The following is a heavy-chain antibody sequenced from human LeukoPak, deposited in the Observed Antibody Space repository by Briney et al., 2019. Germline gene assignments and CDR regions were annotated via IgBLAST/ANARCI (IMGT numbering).Heavy chain of an antibody. J-gene: IGHJ4*02. CDR2: IGGSGGIT. D-gene: IGHD3-10*01. CDR3: ARGGSQPITMHVFDY. Sequence: PGGSLRLSCAVSGYTFSSYALSWVRQAPGKGLEWVSIIGGSGGITYYADPVVQGRFTISRDSSKNTMYMQMKSLRAEDTAVYYCARGGSQPITMHVFDYWGQGTLVTVSS. CDR1: GYTFSSYA. V-gene: IGHV3-23*01.